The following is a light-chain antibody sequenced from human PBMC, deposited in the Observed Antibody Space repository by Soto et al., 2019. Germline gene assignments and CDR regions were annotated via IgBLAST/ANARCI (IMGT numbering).Light chain of an antibody. CDR3: QQLNNFPRT. Sequence: DIQLTQSPSFLSASVGDRVTITCRASQGISSYLAWYQQRPGKAPKLLMYGASTLQSGVPSRFSGSASGTTFTLTINNQQPEDFATYYCQQLNNFPRTFGQGTKVE. CDR1: QGISSY. V-gene: IGKV1-9*01. CDR2: GAS. J-gene: IGKJ1*01.